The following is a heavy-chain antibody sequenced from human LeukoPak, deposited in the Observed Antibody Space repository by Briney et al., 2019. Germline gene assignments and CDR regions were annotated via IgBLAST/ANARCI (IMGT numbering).Heavy chain of an antibody. CDR3: ARIELRITMIVASNY. Sequence: ASVKVSCKASGYTFTSYGISWVRQAPGQGLEWMEWISAYNGNTNYAQKLQGRVTMTTDTSTSTAYMELRSLRSDDTAVYYCARIELRITMIVASNYWGQGTLVTVSS. J-gene: IGHJ4*02. V-gene: IGHV1-18*01. CDR2: ISAYNGNT. D-gene: IGHD3-22*01. CDR1: GYTFTSYG.